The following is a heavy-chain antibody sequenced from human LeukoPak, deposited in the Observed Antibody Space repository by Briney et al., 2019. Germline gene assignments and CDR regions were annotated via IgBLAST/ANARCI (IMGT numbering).Heavy chain of an antibody. J-gene: IGHJ5*02. CDR1: GGSISSYY. V-gene: IGHV4-59*01. D-gene: IGHD3-10*01. CDR3: ARDSRSGVDWFDP. CDR2: IYYSGST. Sequence: SETLSLTCTVSGGSISSYYWSWIRQPPGKGLEWIGYIYYSGSTNYNPPLKSRVTISVDTSKNQFSLKLSSVTAADTAVYYCARDSRSGVDWFDPWGQGTLVTVSS.